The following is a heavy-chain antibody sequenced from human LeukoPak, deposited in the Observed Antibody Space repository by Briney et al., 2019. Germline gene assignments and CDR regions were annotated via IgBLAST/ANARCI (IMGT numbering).Heavy chain of an antibody. CDR1: EFSFSSYT. Sequence: GRSLRLSCAASEFSFSSYTMDWVSQAPGKGLEWVAVISGDGRTTFYADSLKGRFTISRDNSKNTLFLQMNSLRPEDTALYFCAREKRSPGIAGADAFDAWGQGTMVTVSS. V-gene: IGHV3-30*04. J-gene: IGHJ3*01. CDR2: ISGDGRTT. CDR3: AREKRSPGIAGADAFDA. D-gene: IGHD1-26*01.